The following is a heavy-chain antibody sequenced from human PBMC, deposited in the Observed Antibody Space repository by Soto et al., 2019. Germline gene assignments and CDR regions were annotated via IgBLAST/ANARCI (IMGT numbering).Heavy chain of an antibody. CDR2: IKSNGGDP. V-gene: IGHV1-2*02. CDR3: ARDERSYGEPPFDY. Sequence: ASVKVSCKASGFIFTGYYIHWVRQAPGQGLEWMGWIKSNGGDPKYAQKFQDRVTMTRDTSMDTVYMELSSLRSDDSAVYYCARDERSYGEPPFDYWGQGTLVTVSS. CDR1: GFIFTGYY. D-gene: IGHD3-16*01. J-gene: IGHJ4*02.